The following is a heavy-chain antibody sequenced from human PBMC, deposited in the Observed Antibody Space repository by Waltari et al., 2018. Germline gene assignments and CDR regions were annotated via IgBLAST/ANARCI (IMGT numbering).Heavy chain of an antibody. Sequence: QVQLVQSGAEVKKPGSSVKVSCKASGGTFSSYAISWVRQAPGQGLEWMGRIIPIFGTANYAQKFQGRVTITADKSTSTAYMELSSLRSEDTAVYYCVGGNSRERGMVGEDYWGQGTLVTVSS. CDR2: IIPIFGTA. D-gene: IGHD1-26*01. CDR1: GGTFSSYA. CDR3: VGGNSRERGMVGEDY. V-gene: IGHV1-69*08. J-gene: IGHJ4*02.